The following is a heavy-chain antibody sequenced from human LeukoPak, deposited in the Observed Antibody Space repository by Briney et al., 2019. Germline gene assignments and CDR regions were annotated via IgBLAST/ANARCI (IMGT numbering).Heavy chain of an antibody. J-gene: IGHJ4*02. CDR2: IYYSGST. CDR1: GGSISSYY. Sequence: SETLSLTCTVSGGSISSYYWSWIRQPPGKGLEWIGYIYYSGSTNYNPSLKSRVTISVDTSKNQFSLKLSSVTAADTAVYYCASQVYDILTGYYGFDYWGQGTLVTVSS. CDR3: ASQVYDILTGYYGFDY. D-gene: IGHD3-9*01. V-gene: IGHV4-59*01.